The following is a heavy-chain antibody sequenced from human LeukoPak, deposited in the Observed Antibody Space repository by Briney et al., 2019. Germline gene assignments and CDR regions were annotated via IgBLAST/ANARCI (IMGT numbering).Heavy chain of an antibody. CDR2: ISGDGGST. J-gene: IGHJ5*02. D-gene: IGHD3-22*01. V-gene: IGHV3-43*02. CDR3: AKDSDSSGYYLFDP. Sequence: GRSLRLSCAASGFTFDDYAMHWVRQAPGKGLEWVSLISGDGGSTYYADSVKGRFTISRDNSKDSLYLQMNSLRTEDTALYYCAKDSDSSGYYLFDPWGQGTLVTVSS. CDR1: GFTFDDYA.